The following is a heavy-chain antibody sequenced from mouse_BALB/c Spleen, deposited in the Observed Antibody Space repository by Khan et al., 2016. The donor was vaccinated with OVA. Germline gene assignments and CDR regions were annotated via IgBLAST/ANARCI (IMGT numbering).Heavy chain of an antibody. V-gene: IGHV3-2*02. Sequence: EVQLQESGPGLVNPSQSLSLTCTVTGYSITSDYAWNWIRQFPGNKLEWMGYISSSGRTSYNPSLKSRISITRDTSKNQVFLQLTSVTTEDTASYFWARSVTITTVVATDFDYWGQGTTLTVSS. CDR2: ISSSGRT. CDR3: ARSVTITTVVATDFDY. J-gene: IGHJ2*01. D-gene: IGHD1-1*01. CDR1: GYSITSDYA.